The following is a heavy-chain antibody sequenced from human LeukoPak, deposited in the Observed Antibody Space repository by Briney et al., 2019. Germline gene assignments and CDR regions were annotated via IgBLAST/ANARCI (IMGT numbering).Heavy chain of an antibody. J-gene: IGHJ4*02. CDR1: GFSFSSYG. CDR2: IRSDGSNK. CDR3: AREAYYYGSGSYYHY. Sequence: PGGSLRLSCAGSGFSFSSYGMHWVRQAPGKGLEWMAFIRSDGSNKYYADSVKGRFTISRDNSKNTLYLQMNSLRAEDTAVYYCAREAYYYGSGSYYHYWGQGTLVTVSS. D-gene: IGHD3-10*01. V-gene: IGHV3-30*02.